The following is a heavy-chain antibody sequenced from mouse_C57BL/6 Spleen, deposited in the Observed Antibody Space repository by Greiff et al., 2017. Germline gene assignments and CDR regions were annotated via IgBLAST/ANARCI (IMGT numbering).Heavy chain of an antibody. CDR2: IYPGSGST. CDR3: ARERGLRSRGYFDV. V-gene: IGHV1-55*01. D-gene: IGHD1-1*01. J-gene: IGHJ1*03. Sequence: QVQLQQPGAELVKPGASVKMSCKASGYTFTSYWITWVKQRPGQGLEWIGDIYPGSGSTNYNEKFKSKATLTVDTSSSTAYMQLSSLTSEDSAVDYCARERGLRSRGYFDVWGTGTTVTVSS. CDR1: GYTFTSYW.